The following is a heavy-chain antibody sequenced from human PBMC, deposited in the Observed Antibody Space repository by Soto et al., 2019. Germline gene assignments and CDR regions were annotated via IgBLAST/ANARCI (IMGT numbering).Heavy chain of an antibody. J-gene: IGHJ4*02. Sequence: QVQLVQSGPEVKKPGSAVKVSCKASGGTFKMYAMNWVRQAPGQGLEWMGGTIPALDKTNYAQKFQGRLTITVDESTGTAYMDLSGLRSDDTAVYYCARSIGSGGVIGGFDYWGQGTLVNVSS. CDR2: TIPALDKT. CDR1: GGTFKMYA. D-gene: IGHD3-16*02. V-gene: IGHV1-69*01. CDR3: ARSIGSGGVIGGFDY.